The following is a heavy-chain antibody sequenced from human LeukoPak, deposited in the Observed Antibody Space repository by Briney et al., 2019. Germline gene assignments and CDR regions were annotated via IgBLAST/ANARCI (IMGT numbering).Heavy chain of an antibody. CDR3: AGSGPSGSTYYGWFDP. CDR1: GYTFTSYA. CDR2: INAGNGNT. J-gene: IGHJ5*02. Sequence: GASVKVSCKASGYTFTSYAMHWVRQAPGQRLEWMGWINAGNGNTKYSQKFQGRVTITRDTSASTAYMELSSLRSEDTAVYYCAGSGPSGSTYYGWFDPWGQGTLVTVSS. V-gene: IGHV1-3*01. D-gene: IGHD1-26*01.